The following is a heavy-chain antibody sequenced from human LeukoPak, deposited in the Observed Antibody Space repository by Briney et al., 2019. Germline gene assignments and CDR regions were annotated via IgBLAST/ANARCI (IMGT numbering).Heavy chain of an antibody. CDR3: ARCKNYYYYMDV. Sequence: SETLSLTCTVSGGSISSGGYYWSWIRQHPGKGLEWIGYIYYSGSTYYNPSLKSRVTISVDTSKNQFSLKLSSVTAADTAVYYCARCKNYYYYMDVWGKGTTVTVSS. CDR1: GGSISSGGYY. J-gene: IGHJ6*03. D-gene: IGHD2/OR15-2a*01. V-gene: IGHV4-31*03. CDR2: IYYSGST.